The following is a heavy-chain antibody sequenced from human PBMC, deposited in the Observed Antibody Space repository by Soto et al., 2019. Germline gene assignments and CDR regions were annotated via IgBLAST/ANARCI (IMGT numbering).Heavy chain of an antibody. Sequence: VQLVESGGGVVQPGRSLRLSCAASGFTFSSYAMHWVRQAPGKGLEWVAVISYDGSNKYYADSVKGRFTISRDNSKNTLYLQMNSLRAEDTAVYYCARDTNWGQGTLVTVSS. V-gene: IGHV3-30-3*01. J-gene: IGHJ4*02. CDR1: GFTFSSYA. CDR3: ARDTN. CDR2: ISYDGSNK.